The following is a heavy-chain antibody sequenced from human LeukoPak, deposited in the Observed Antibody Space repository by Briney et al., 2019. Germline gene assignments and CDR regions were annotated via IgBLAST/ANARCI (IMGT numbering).Heavy chain of an antibody. CDR1: GFAFDVYS. V-gene: IGHV3-9*03. J-gene: IGHJ4*02. D-gene: IGHD6-13*01. CDR2: ISWNSGTI. CDR3: AKEAVDGTYFDY. Sequence: PGRSLRLSRAASGFAFDVYSMHWVRQGPGKGLEWVSGISWNSGTIVYADSVKGRFTISRDNAKNSLYLQMNSLRAEDMAFYYCAKEAVDGTYFDYWGQGTLVTVSS.